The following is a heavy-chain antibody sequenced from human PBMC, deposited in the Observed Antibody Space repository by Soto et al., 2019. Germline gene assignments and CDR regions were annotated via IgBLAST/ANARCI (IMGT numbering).Heavy chain of an antibody. V-gene: IGHV3-11*01. D-gene: IGHD5-12*01. CDR1: GFTFSDYY. Sequence: PGGSLRLSCAASGFTFSDYYMSLIRQAPGKGLEWVSYISSSGSTIYYADSVKGRFTISRDNAKNSLYLQMNSLRAEDTAVYYCARDPRGRSIVATIVYWGQGTLVTVSS. CDR3: ARDPRGRSIVATIVY. CDR2: ISSSGSTI. J-gene: IGHJ4*02.